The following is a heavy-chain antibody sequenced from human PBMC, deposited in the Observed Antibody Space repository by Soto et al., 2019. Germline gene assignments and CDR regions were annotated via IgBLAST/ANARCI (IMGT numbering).Heavy chain of an antibody. V-gene: IGHV4-30-4*01. CDR1: GGSISSGDYY. J-gene: IGHJ3*02. D-gene: IGHD2-2*01. CDR2: IYYSGST. Sequence: QVQLQESGPGLVKPSQTLSLTCTVSGGSISSGDYYWSWIRQPPGKGLEWIGYIYYSGSTYYNPYLKRRVTISVDTSKNQFSLKLSSVTAADTAVYYCARVMPTPIRHDAFDIWGQGTMVTVSS. CDR3: ARVMPTPIRHDAFDI.